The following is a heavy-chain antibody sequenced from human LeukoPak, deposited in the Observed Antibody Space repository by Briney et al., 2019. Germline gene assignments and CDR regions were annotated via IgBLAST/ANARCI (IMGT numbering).Heavy chain of an antibody. J-gene: IGHJ4*02. CDR3: AKDSGNDLSQLDY. CDR1: GYTFTSYG. D-gene: IGHD5-12*01. CDR2: ISASNGNT. Sequence: ASVKVSCKASGYTFTSYGISWVRQAPGQGLEWMGWISASNGNTKYSEKFQGRLTLTTDTSTSTAYMELRSLRSDDTAVYYSAKDSGNDLSQLDYWGQGTLVTVSS. V-gene: IGHV1-18*01.